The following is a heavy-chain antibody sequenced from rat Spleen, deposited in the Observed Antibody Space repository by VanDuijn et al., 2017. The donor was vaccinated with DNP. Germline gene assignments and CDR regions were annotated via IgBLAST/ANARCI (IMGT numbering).Heavy chain of an antibody. CDR2: IIYDGSST. Sequence: EVQLVESGGGLVQPGRSLKLSCAASGFTFSDYNMAWVRQAPKKGLEWVATIIYDGSSTYYGDSVKGRFTISRDNAKSTLYLQMNSLRSADMATYYCARIGDLHDGGDGDALDAWGQGTSVTVSS. D-gene: IGHD1-12*02. V-gene: IGHV5-22*01. CDR3: ARIGDLHDGGDGDALDA. J-gene: IGHJ4*01. CDR1: GFTFSDYN.